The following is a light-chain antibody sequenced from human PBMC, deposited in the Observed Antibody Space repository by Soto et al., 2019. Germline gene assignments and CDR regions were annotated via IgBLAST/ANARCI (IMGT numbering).Light chain of an antibody. V-gene: IGLV1-40*01. Sequence: QSVLTQPPSVSGAPGQRVTISCTGSSSNIGAGYDVHWYQQLPGTAPKLLISGNSNRPSGVPDRFSGSKSGTSGSLASTGLQAEDEADYYCQSYDSSLSGVVFGGGTKRTVL. CDR1: SSNIGAGYD. J-gene: IGLJ2*01. CDR2: GNS. CDR3: QSYDSSLSGVV.